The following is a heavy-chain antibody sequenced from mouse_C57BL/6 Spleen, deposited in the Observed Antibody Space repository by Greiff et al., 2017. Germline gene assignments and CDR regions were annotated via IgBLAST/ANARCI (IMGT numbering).Heavy chain of an antibody. CDR2: INYDGSST. Sequence: EVQVVESEGGLVQPGSSMKLSCTASGFTFSDYYMAWVRQVPEKGLEWVANINYDGSSTYYLDSLKSRFIISRDNAKNILYLQMSSLKSEDTATYYCARDYYYGSSFYFDYWGQGTTLTVSS. CDR3: ARDYYYGSSFYFDY. D-gene: IGHD1-1*01. V-gene: IGHV5-16*01. CDR1: GFTFSDYY. J-gene: IGHJ2*01.